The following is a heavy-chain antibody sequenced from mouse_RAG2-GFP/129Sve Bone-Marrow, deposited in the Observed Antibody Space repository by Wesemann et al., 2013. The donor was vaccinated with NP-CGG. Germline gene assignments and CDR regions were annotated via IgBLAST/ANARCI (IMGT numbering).Heavy chain of an antibody. V-gene: IGHV1-12*01. CDR1: GYTFTSYN. CDR2: IYPGNGDT. Sequence: QVQLQQPGAELVKPGASVKMSCKASGYTFTSYNMHWVKQTPGQGLEWIGAIYPGNGDTSYNQKFKGKATLTADKSSSTAYMQLSSLTSEDSAVYYCARRGYDGGYAMDYWGQGTSVTVSS. CDR3: ARRGYDGGYAMDY. D-gene: IGHD2-14*01. J-gene: IGHJ4*01.